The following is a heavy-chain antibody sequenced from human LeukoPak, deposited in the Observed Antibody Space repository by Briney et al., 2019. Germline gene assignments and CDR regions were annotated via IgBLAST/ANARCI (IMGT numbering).Heavy chain of an antibody. CDR1: GGSLSSGDYY. J-gene: IGHJ4*02. Sequence: PSETLSLTRTVSGGSLSSGDYYWSWIRQPPGKGLEWIGYIYHSGSTYYNPSLKSRVTISVDRSKNQFSLKLSSVTAADTAVYYCARVMGGGFDYWGQGTLVTVSS. D-gene: IGHD3-10*01. V-gene: IGHV4-30-2*01. CDR3: ARVMGGGFDY. CDR2: IYHSGST.